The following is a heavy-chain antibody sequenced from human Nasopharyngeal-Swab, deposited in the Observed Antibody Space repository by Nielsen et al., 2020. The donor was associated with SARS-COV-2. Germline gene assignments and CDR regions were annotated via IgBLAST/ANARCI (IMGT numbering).Heavy chain of an antibody. J-gene: IGHJ4*02. Sequence: VRQAPGKGLEWVSGISGSGGSTSYADSVEGRFTISRDNSKNTLYVQMNSLRAEDTAVYYCAKGGYCSSTSCKDFFDYWGQGTLVTSPQ. D-gene: IGHD2-2*01. CDR3: AKGGYCSSTSCKDFFDY. V-gene: IGHV3-23*01. CDR2: ISGSGGST.